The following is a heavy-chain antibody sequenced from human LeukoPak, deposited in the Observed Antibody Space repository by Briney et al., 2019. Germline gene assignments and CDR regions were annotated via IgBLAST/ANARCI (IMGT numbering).Heavy chain of an antibody. CDR1: GGSISSSSYY. V-gene: IGHV4-39*07. CDR3: ARLYFDWSMGDN. Sequence: PSETLSLTCTVSGGSISSSSYYWGWIRQPPGKGLEWIGSIYYSGSTYYNPSLKSRVTISVDTSKNQFSLKLSSVTAADTAVYYCARLYFDWSMGDNWGQGTLVTVSS. D-gene: IGHD3-9*01. CDR2: IYYSGST. J-gene: IGHJ4*02.